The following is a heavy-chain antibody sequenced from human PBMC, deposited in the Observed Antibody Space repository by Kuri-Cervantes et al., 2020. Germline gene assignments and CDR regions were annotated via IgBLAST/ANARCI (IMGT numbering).Heavy chain of an antibody. J-gene: IGHJ6*03. Sequence: GSLRLSCVVSGYSISNGYYWGWIRQPPGKGLEWIGYIYYTGSTNYNPSLKSRVTISVDTSKNQFSLKLSSVTAADTAVYYCARAGFSFVRPYYYYMDVWGKGTTVTVSS. CDR3: ARAGFSFVRPYYYYMDV. D-gene: IGHD1-1*01. V-gene: IGHV4-38-2*01. CDR1: GYSISNGYY. CDR2: IYYTGST.